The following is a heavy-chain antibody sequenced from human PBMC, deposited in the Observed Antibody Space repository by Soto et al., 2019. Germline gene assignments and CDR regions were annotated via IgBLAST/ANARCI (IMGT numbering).Heavy chain of an antibody. CDR3: ASERFETYYRMDV. V-gene: IGHV4-4*02. CDR2: IYHSGST. J-gene: IGHJ6*02. D-gene: IGHD3-3*01. CDR1: GGSISSSNW. Sequence: TLSLTCAVSGGSISSSNWWSWVRQPPGKGLEWIGEIYHSGSTNYNPSLKSRVTISVDKSKNQFSLKLSSVTAADTAVYYCASERFETYYRMDVWGQGTTVTVSS.